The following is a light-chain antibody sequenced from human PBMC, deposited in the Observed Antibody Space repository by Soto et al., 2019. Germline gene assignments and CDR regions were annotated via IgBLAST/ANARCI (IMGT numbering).Light chain of an antibody. CDR1: QSVSSN. Sequence: EIAMTQSQATLSVSPGERATLSCRASQSVSSNLAWYQQKPGQAPRLLIYGASTRATGIPARFSGSGSGTEFTLTISRLQSEDFAVYYCQQYNNWPPLTFGGGTKVEIK. V-gene: IGKV3-15*01. CDR3: QQYNNWPPLT. CDR2: GAS. J-gene: IGKJ4*01.